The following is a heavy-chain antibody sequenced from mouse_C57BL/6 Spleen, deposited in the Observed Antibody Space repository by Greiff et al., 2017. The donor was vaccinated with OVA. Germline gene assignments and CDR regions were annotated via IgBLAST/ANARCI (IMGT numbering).Heavy chain of an antibody. CDR1: GYTFTEYT. J-gene: IGHJ1*03. CDR3: SGHEGRGYGNNWYFDD. D-gene: IGHD2-1*01. V-gene: IGHV1-62-2*01. CDR2: FYPGSGSI. Sequence: QVQLKQSGAELVKPGASVKLSCKASGYTFTEYTIHWVKQRSGQGLEWIGWFYPGSGSIKYNEKFKDKATLTADKSSSTAYMELSRLTSEDSAVCFCSGHEGRGYGNNWYFDDWGTGTTVTVSS.